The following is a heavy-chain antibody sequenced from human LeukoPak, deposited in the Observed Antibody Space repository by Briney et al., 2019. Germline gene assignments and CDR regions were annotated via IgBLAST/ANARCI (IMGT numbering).Heavy chain of an antibody. V-gene: IGHV3-7*01. CDR1: GFTFSNYW. J-gene: IGHJ4*02. CDR2: IKQDGSEI. CDR3: VRLIAWFGEFSGHDFDC. Sequence: SGGSLRLSCAASGFTFSNYWMSCVRQAPGKGLEWVANIKQDGSEIYYVDSVTGRFTISRDNAKNSLYLRMNSLRAEDTAVYYCVRLIAWFGEFSGHDFDCWGQGTLVTVSS. D-gene: IGHD3-10*01.